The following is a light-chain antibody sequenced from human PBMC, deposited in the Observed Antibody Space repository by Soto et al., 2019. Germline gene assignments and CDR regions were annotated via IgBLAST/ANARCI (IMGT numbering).Light chain of an antibody. CDR1: QGIKND. CDR2: AAS. V-gene: IGKV1-6*01. J-gene: IGKJ5*01. CDR3: QQYDNGPPIT. Sequence: AIQITQSPSSLSASVGDRVTITCRASQGIKNDLGWYQQKPGKAPKLLIYAASSLQSGVPSRFSGSGSGTDFSLTISSLQPEDVATYFCQQYDNGPPITLGQGTRLEI.